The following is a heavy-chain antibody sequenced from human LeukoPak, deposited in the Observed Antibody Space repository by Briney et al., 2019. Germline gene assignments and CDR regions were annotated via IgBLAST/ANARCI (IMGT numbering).Heavy chain of an antibody. D-gene: IGHD6-6*01. Sequence: ASVKVSCKASGYTFTSYDINWVRQATGQGLEWMGWMNPNSGNTGYAQKFQGRVTMTRNTSISTAYMGLSSLRSEDTAVYYCARGFGYSSSSDYWGQGTLVTVSS. CDR2: MNPNSGNT. CDR1: GYTFTSYD. V-gene: IGHV1-8*01. J-gene: IGHJ4*02. CDR3: ARGFGYSSSSDY.